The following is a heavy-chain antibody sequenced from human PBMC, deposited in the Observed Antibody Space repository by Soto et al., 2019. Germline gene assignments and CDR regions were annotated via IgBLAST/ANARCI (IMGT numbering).Heavy chain of an antibody. V-gene: IGHV4-4*02. CDR1: GGSISSNNW. D-gene: IGHD6-13*01. CDR3: AKDLAAAGDDAFDI. Sequence: QVQLQESGPGLVKPSGTLSLTCAVSGGSISSNNWWSWVRQPPGKGLEWIGEIYHRGNSHYNPSLKSRVTISVDKSWNQFSLKLSSVTAADTAVYYCAKDLAAAGDDAFDIWGQGTMVTVSS. J-gene: IGHJ3*02. CDR2: IYHRGNS.